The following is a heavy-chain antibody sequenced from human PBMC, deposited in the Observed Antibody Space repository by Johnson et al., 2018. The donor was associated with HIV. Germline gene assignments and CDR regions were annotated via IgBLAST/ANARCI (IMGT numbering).Heavy chain of an antibody. J-gene: IGHJ3*02. CDR1: GFTFSSYG. D-gene: IGHD3-10*01. CDR3: AGMVGSGSSDAFDI. CDR2: IWYDGSNK. Sequence: QVQLVESGGGVVQPGRSLRLSCAASGFTFSSYGMHWVRQAPGKGLEWVAVIWYDGSNKYYADSVKGRFTISRDNSKNTLYLQMNSLRAEDTAVYYCAGMVGSGSSDAFDIWGQGTMVTVSS. V-gene: IGHV3-30*19.